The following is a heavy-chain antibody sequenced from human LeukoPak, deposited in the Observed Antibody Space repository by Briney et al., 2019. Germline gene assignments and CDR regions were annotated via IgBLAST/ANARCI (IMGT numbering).Heavy chain of an antibody. Sequence: GESLKISCKGSGYSFTSYWIGWVRQMPGKGLEWMGIIYPGDSDTRYSPSFQGQVTISADKSISTAYLQWSSLKASDTAMYYCARLGGRWIQFPHYFDYWGQGTLVTVSS. D-gene: IGHD5-24*01. V-gene: IGHV5-51*01. CDR3: ARLGGRWIQFPHYFDY. CDR1: GYSFTSYW. J-gene: IGHJ4*02. CDR2: IYPGDSDT.